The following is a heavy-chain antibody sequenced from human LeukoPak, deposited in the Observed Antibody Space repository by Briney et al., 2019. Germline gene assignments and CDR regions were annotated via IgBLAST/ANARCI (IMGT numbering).Heavy chain of an antibody. CDR3: ASIGVNYYSWFDY. J-gene: IGHJ4*02. Sequence: SETLSLTCTASGGSINSTNYYWGWIRQPPGKGLEWIGNIYYSGRTYYNPSLKNRVTISVDTSKNQFSLMLSSVTAADAAVYYCASIGVNYYSWFDYWGQGTQVTVSS. D-gene: IGHD3-10*01. V-gene: IGHV4-39*01. CDR2: IYYSGRT. CDR1: GGSINSTNYY.